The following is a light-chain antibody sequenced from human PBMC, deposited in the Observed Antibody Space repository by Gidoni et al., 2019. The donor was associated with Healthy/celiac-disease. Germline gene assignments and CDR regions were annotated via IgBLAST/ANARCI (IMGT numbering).Light chain of an antibody. CDR3: QQYNSYSV. CDR2: DAS. CDR1: QSISSW. J-gene: IGKJ2*01. Sequence: DIQMTQSPSTLSASVGDRVTITCRASQSISSWLAWYQQKPGKAPKLLIYDASSLESGVPSRFSGSGSGTEFTLTISSLQPDDFATYYCQQYNSYSVFGQXTKLEIK. V-gene: IGKV1-5*01.